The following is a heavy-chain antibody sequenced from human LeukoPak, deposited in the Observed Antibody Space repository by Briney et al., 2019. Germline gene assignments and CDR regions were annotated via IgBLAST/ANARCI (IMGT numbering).Heavy chain of an antibody. V-gene: IGHV1-2*02. CDR1: GYTFTGYY. CDR3: ARGDNWNYGGAFDI. J-gene: IGHJ3*02. Sequence: ASVKVSCKASGYTFTGYYMHWVRQAPGQGLEWMGWINPNSGGTNYAQKFQGRVTMTRDTSISTAYMELSRLRSDDTAVYYCARGDNWNYGGAFDIWGQGTMVTVSS. D-gene: IGHD1-7*01. CDR2: INPNSGGT.